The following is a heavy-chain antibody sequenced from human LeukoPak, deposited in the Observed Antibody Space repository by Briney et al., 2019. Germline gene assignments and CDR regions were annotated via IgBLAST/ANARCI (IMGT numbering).Heavy chain of an antibody. J-gene: IGHJ5*02. Sequence: SETLSLTCAVYGGSFSGYYWSWIRRPPGKGLEWIGEINHSGSTNYNPSLKSRVTISVDTSKNQFSLKLSSVTAADTAVYYCARGAPKYNWNYDWFDPWGQGTLVTVSS. D-gene: IGHD1-7*01. V-gene: IGHV4-34*01. CDR1: GGSFSGYY. CDR3: ARGAPKYNWNYDWFDP. CDR2: INHSGST.